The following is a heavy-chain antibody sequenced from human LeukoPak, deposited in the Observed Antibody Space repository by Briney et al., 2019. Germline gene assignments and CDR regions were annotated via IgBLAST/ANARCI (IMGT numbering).Heavy chain of an antibody. CDR2: ISSSGSTI. J-gene: IGHJ1*01. CDR3: ATDYIWGTYRFQY. D-gene: IGHD3-16*02. Sequence: PGGSLRLSCAASGFTFSDYYMSWIRQAPGKGLEWVSYISSSGSTIYYADSVKGRFTISRDNAKNSLYLQMNSLRVEDTAVYYCATDYIWGTYRFQYWGQGTLVTVSS. V-gene: IGHV3-11*01. CDR1: GFTFSDYY.